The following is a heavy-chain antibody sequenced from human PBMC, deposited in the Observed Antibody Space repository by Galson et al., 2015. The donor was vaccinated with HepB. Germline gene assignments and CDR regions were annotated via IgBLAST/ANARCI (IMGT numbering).Heavy chain of an antibody. CDR2: ISSSSIYT. Sequence: SLRLSCAASGFTFSDYYMSWIRQAPGKGLEWISYISSSSIYTNYADSVQGRFTISRDNAKNSLYLQMNSLRAEDTAVYYCARVADVDYGDHSHFDHWGQGTLVTVSS. J-gene: IGHJ4*02. D-gene: IGHD4-17*01. V-gene: IGHV3-11*06. CDR1: GFTFSDYY. CDR3: ARVADVDYGDHSHFDH.